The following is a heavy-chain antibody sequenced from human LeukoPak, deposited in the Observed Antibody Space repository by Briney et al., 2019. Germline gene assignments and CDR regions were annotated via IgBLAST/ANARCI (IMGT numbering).Heavy chain of an antibody. CDR2: IIPIFGTA. Sequence: ASVKVSCKASGGTFSSYAISWVRQAPGQGLEWMGGIIPIFGTANYAQKLQGRVTITADKSTSTAYMELSSLRSEDTAVYYCARDAHDYGDPGPYGMDVWGKGTMVTVSS. D-gene: IGHD4-17*01. J-gene: IGHJ6*04. V-gene: IGHV1-69*06. CDR1: GGTFSSYA. CDR3: ARDAHDYGDPGPYGMDV.